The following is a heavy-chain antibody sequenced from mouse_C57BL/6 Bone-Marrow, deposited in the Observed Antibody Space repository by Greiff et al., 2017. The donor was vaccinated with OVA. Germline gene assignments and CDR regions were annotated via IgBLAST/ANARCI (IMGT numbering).Heavy chain of an antibody. CDR2: IDPENGDT. CDR1: GFNIKDDY. CDR3: TPSYYGSSYNY. Sequence: EVKLQQSGAELVRPGASVKLSCTASGFNIKDDYMHWVKQRPEQGLEWIGWIDPENGDTEYASKFQGKATITADTSSNTAYLQLSSLTSEDTAVYYCTPSYYGSSYNYWGQGTTLTVSS. D-gene: IGHD1-1*01. J-gene: IGHJ2*01. V-gene: IGHV14-4*01.